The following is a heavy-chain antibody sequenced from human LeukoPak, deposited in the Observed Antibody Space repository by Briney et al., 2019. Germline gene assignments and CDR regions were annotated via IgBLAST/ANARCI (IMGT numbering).Heavy chain of an antibody. D-gene: IGHD6-19*01. CDR3: ARDDPYSSNYYMDV. J-gene: IGHJ6*03. Sequence: GGSLRLSCAASGFTFSGYSMNWVRQAPGKGLEWVSSISSSSNYIYYADSVKGRFTISRDNAKNSLYLQMNSLRDEDTAVYYCARDDPYSSNYYMDVWAKGTTVTVSS. V-gene: IGHV3-21*04. CDR2: ISSSSNYI. CDR1: GFTFSGYS.